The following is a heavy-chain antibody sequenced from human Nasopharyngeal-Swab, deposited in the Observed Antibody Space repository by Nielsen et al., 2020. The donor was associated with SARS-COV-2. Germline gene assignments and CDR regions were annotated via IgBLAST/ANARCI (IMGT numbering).Heavy chain of an antibody. V-gene: IGHV3-21*01. CDR3: ARDGGEEEGGREEVRDV. Sequence: VRQAPGKGLEWVSSISSSSSYIYYADSVKGRFTISRDNAKNSLYLQMNSLRAEDTAVYYCARDGGEEEGGREEVRDVEGQG. CDR2: ISSSSSYI. J-gene: IGHJ6*02. D-gene: IGHD3-16*01.